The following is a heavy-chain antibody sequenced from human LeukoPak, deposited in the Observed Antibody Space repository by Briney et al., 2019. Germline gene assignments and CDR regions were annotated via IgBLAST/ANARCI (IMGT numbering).Heavy chain of an antibody. V-gene: IGHV4-34*01. J-gene: IGHJ6*03. CDR3: ARVPAAISGVTYYYYYYMDV. Sequence: SETLSLTCAVYGGSFSGYYWSWIRQPPGKGLEWNGEINHSGSTNYNPSLKSRVTISVDTSKNQFSLKLNSVTAADTAVYYCARVPAAISGVTYYYYYYMDVWGKGTTVTVSS. CDR2: INHSGST. D-gene: IGHD2-2*01. CDR1: GGSFSGYY.